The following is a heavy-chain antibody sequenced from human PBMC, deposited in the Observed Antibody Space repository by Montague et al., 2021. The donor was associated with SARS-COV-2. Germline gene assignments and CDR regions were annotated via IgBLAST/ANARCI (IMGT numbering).Heavy chain of an antibody. J-gene: IGHJ4*02. CDR2: IYYSGST. CDR3: ATGFSGYSSSWFDKPLLVVEHAGPEFDY. V-gene: IGHV4-28*01. D-gene: IGHD6-13*01. CDR1: GYSISSSNW. Sequence: SETLSLTCAVSGYSISSSNWWGWIRQPPGKGLEWIGYIYYSGSTYYNPSLKSRVTMSVDTSKNQFSLKLSSVTAVDTAVYYCATGFSGYSSSWFDKPLLVVEHAGPEFDYWGQGTLVTVSS.